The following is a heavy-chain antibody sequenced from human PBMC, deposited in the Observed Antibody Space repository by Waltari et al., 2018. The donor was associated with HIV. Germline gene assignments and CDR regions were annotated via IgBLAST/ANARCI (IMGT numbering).Heavy chain of an antibody. V-gene: IGHV4-61*02. D-gene: IGHD3-10*01. Sequence: QVQLQESGPGLVRPSQTLSLTCTVSGGSITSGSYYWSWIRQPAGKEMEWIGRVYTSGNTDYHPSLRSRVTLSVDTSNNQFSLKLSSLTAADTAVYYCARALDYYESGSFPWWFFDLWGRGTLVTVSS. CDR2: VYTSGNT. J-gene: IGHJ2*01. CDR3: ARALDYYESGSFPWWFFDL. CDR1: GGSITSGSYY.